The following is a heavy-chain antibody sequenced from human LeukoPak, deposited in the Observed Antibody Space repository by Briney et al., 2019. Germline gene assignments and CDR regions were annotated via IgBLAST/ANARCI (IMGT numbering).Heavy chain of an antibody. Sequence: ASVKVSCKASGYTFTSYGISWVRQAPGQGLEWIGWISAYNGNTNYAQKLQGRVTMTTDTSTSTAYMELRSLRSDDTAVYYCARDWGIAAAGTTDYWGQGTLVTVSS. CDR3: ARDWGIAAAGTTDY. CDR1: GYTFTSYG. J-gene: IGHJ4*02. CDR2: ISAYNGNT. V-gene: IGHV1-18*01. D-gene: IGHD6-13*01.